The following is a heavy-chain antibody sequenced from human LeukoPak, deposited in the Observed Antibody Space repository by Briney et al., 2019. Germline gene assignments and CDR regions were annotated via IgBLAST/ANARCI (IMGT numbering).Heavy chain of an antibody. D-gene: IGHD1-7*01. CDR2: IYPRDSDT. Sequence: GESLNISCKGSGSRSTDYPIGWVRQLAGKGLEWIGIIYPRDSDTRYSPSFQGQVTISADRSISTAYLQWSSLKASDTAIYYCARHIVTGTSSFYAFDLWGQGTMVTVSS. V-gene: IGHV5-51*01. CDR1: GSRSTDYP. J-gene: IGHJ3*01. CDR3: ARHIVTGTSSFYAFDL.